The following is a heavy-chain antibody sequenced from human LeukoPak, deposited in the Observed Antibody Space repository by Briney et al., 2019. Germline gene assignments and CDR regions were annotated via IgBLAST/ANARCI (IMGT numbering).Heavy chain of an antibody. CDR3: ARLLYYYDSSCYYPGGFDY. J-gene: IGHJ4*02. CDR2: IYPGDSDT. CDR1: GYSFTSYW. V-gene: IGHV5-51*01. D-gene: IGHD3-22*01. Sequence: GESLKISCKGSGYSFTSYWIGWVRQMPGKGLEWMGIIYPGDSDTRYSPSFQGQVTISADKSISTAYLQWSSLKASDTTMYYCARLLYYYDSSCYYPGGFDYSGQGTLVTVSS.